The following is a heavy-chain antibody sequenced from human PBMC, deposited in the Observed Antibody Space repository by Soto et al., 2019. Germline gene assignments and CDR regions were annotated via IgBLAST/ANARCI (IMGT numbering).Heavy chain of an antibody. J-gene: IGHJ5*02. Sequence: GASVKVSCKASGYTFTSYDINWVRQATGQGLEWMGWTNPNSGNTGYAQKFQGRVTMTRNTSISTAYMELSSLRSEDTAVYYCARFRTYYYGSGSYSRFDPWGQGTLVTVSS. CDR1: GYTFTSYD. CDR3: ARFRTYYYGSGSYSRFDP. D-gene: IGHD3-10*01. CDR2: TNPNSGNT. V-gene: IGHV1-8*01.